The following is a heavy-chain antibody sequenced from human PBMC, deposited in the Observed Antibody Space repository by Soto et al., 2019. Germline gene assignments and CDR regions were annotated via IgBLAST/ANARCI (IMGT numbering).Heavy chain of an antibody. CDR1: GFTFSSYG. D-gene: IGHD1-26*01. V-gene: IGHV3-33*01. J-gene: IGHJ6*02. CDR2: IWYDGSNK. Sequence: PGGSLRLSCAASGFTFSSYGMHWVRQAPGKGLEWVAVIWYDGSNKYYVDSVKGRFTISRDNAKNSLYLQMNSLRAEDTAVYYCARDSGTYTRGFYYYGMDVWGHGTTVTVSS. CDR3: ARDSGTYTRGFYYYGMDV.